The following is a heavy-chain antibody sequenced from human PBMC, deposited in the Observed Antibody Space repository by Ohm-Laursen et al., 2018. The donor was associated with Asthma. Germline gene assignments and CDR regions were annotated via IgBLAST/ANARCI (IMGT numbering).Heavy chain of an antibody. V-gene: IGHV3-7*05. CDR2: IYPDGGEK. CDR3: ATNLPYEAENY. Sequence: SLRLSCTGSGHPVSNFWMKWVRHAPGEGLERVANIYPDGGEKYYVDSVDGRFTISRDNAKNSLYLQMNSLRAEDTAVYYCATNLPYEAENYWGQGTLVTVSS. J-gene: IGHJ4*02. D-gene: IGHD3-16*01. CDR1: GHPVSNFW.